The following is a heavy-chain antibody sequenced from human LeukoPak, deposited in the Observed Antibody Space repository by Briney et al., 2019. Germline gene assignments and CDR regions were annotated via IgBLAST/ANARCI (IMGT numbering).Heavy chain of an antibody. J-gene: IGHJ4*02. Sequence: SETLSLTCTVSGGSISSGGYYWSWIRQPAGKGLEWIGRIYTGGSTNYNPSLESRVTISLDTSKNQFSLKLSSVTAADTAVYYCARGGSDWGYYFDYWGQGTLVTVSS. CDR1: GGSISSGGYY. CDR3: ARGGSDWGYYFDY. V-gene: IGHV4-61*02. D-gene: IGHD7-27*01. CDR2: IYTGGST.